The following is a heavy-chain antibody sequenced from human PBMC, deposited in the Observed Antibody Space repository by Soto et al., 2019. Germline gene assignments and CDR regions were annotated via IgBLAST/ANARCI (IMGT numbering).Heavy chain of an antibody. CDR2: ISWNSGNL. V-gene: IGHV3-9*01. J-gene: IGHJ5*02. Sequence: ESQLVESWGGLVQPGRSLRLSCEASGFIFKNYAMVWVRQGPGKGLEWVSSISWNSGNLDYGDSVKGRFTISRDNAKNSLYLQMNRLRTEDTALYCCAKAPVYGSGGWFDLWGRGTLVTVSS. CDR1: GFIFKNYA. CDR3: AKAPVYGSGGWFDL. D-gene: IGHD3-10*01.